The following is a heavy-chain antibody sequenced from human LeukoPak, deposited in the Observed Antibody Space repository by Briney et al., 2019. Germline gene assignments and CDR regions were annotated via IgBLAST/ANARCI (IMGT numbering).Heavy chain of an antibody. Sequence: PGGSLRLSCAASGFTFSSYAMSWVRQAPGEGLEWVSLLSGSGGSTYYADSVKGRFTISRDNSKNTLYLQMNSLRAEATAVYYCAKAWLEQGGMFDYWGQGTPVTVSS. J-gene: IGHJ4*02. D-gene: IGHD1/OR15-1a*01. V-gene: IGHV3-23*01. CDR1: GFTFSSYA. CDR2: LSGSGGST. CDR3: AKAWLEQGGMFDY.